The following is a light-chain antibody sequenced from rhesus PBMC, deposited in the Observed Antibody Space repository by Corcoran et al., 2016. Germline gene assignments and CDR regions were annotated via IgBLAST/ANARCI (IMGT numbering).Light chain of an antibody. CDR1: QGSNSW. CDR3: LQYSSSPFT. V-gene: IGKV1-22*01. J-gene: IGKJ3*01. Sequence: DIQMTQSPSSLSASVGDTVTITCQASQGSNSWLAWYQQKPGQAPKLLMNKAASLQSGVPSRFSGSGSGADFTLTISSLQPGDFATYSCLQYSSSPFTFGPGTKLDIK. CDR2: KAA.